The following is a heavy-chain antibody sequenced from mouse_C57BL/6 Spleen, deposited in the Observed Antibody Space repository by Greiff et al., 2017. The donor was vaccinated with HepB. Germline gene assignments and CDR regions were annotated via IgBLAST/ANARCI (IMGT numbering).Heavy chain of an antibody. D-gene: IGHD1-1*01. CDR1: GYAFSSSW. CDR3: ASDDGSSFPYWYFDV. J-gene: IGHJ1*03. CDR2: IYPGDGDT. V-gene: IGHV1-82*01. Sequence: VQLQQSGPELVKPGASVKISCKASGYAFSSSWMNWVKQRPGKGLEWIGRIYPGDGDTNYTGKFKGKATLTADTSSSTAYMQLSSLTSEDSAVYCCASDDGSSFPYWYFDVWGTGTTVTVSS.